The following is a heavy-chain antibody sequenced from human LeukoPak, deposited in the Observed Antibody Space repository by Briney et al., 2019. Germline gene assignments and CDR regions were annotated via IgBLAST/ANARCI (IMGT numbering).Heavy chain of an antibody. CDR3: ARGPRPRELLY. J-gene: IGHJ4*02. CDR1: GYTLTSYY. V-gene: IGHV1-46*01. CDR2: INPSGGST. D-gene: IGHD1-26*01. Sequence: GSSVKVSCKVSGYTLTSYYMHWVRQAPGQGLEWMGIINPSGGSTSYAQKFQGRVTMTRDTSTSTVYMELSSLRSEDTAVYYCARGPRPRELLYWGQGTLVTVSS.